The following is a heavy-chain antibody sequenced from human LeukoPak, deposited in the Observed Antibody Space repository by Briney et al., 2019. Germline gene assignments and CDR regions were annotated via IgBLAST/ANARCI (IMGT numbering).Heavy chain of an antibody. CDR3: ARDRSSGESDY. J-gene: IGHJ4*02. V-gene: IGHV4-61*02. CDR2: MSSSGIS. CDR1: NGSISSDTYF. D-gene: IGHD2-21*01. Sequence: SETLSLTCTVSNGSISSDTYFWSWIRQPAGKGLEWIGRMSSSGISTYSPSLKSRVTISIDTSKNQFSLKLSSVTAADTAVYYCARDRSSGESDYWGQGTLVTVSS.